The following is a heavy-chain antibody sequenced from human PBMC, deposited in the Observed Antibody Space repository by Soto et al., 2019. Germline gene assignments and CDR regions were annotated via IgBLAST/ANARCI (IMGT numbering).Heavy chain of an antibody. J-gene: IGHJ6*02. V-gene: IGHV5-10-1*01. CDR3: ARLRYCSGGSCYSTAYYCGMDV. Sequence: GESLKISCKGSGYSFTSYWISWVRQMPGKGLEWMGRIDPSDSYTNYSPSFQGHVTISADKSISTAYLQWSSLKATDTAMYYCARLRYCSGGSCYSTAYYCGMDVWGQGTTVTVSS. CDR1: GYSFTSYW. CDR2: IDPSDSYT. D-gene: IGHD2-15*01.